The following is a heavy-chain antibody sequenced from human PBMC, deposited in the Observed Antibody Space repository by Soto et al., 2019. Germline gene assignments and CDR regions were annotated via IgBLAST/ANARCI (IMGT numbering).Heavy chain of an antibody. CDR2: INHSGST. CDR1: GGSFSGYY. CDR3: ARGVTTMVRGVTLRAFDI. D-gene: IGHD3-10*01. Sequence: PSETLSLTCAVYGGSFSGYYWSWIRQPPGKGLEWIGEINHSGSTNYNPSHKSRVTISVDTSKNQFSLKLSSVTAADTALYYCARGVTTMVRGVTLRAFDIWGQGTMVTVSS. J-gene: IGHJ3*02. V-gene: IGHV4-34*01.